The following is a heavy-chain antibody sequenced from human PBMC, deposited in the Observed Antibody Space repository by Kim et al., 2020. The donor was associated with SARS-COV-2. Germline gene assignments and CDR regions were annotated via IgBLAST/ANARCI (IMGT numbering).Heavy chain of an antibody. CDR2: ISSSGSTI. Sequence: GGSLRLSCAASGFTFSSYEMNWVRQAPGKGLEWVSYISSSGSTIYYADSVKGRFTISRDNAKNSLYLQMNSLRAEDTAVYYCARDQQQLAPGTFDYWGQGTLVTVSS. D-gene: IGHD6-13*01. CDR3: ARDQQQLAPGTFDY. J-gene: IGHJ4*02. CDR1: GFTFSSYE. V-gene: IGHV3-48*03.